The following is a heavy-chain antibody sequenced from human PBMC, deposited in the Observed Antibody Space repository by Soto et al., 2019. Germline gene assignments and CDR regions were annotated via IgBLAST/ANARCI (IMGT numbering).Heavy chain of an antibody. J-gene: IGHJ6*02. V-gene: IGHV3-48*01. Sequence: EVQLVESGGGLVQPGGSLRLSCAAHRFTFSSYSMKWVRQAPGKGLEWVSYISSSSSTIYYADSVKGRFTISRDNAKNSLYLQMNSLRAEYTAVYYCAREGFYYYYGMDVWGQGTTVTVSS. CDR3: AREGFYYYYGMDV. CDR1: RFTFSSYS. CDR2: ISSSSSTI.